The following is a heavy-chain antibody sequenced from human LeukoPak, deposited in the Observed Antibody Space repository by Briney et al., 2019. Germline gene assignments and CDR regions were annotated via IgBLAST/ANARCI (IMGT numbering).Heavy chain of an antibody. Sequence: PGGSLRLSCAVSGFTFSSYWMSWVRQAPGKGLEWVSGINWNGGSTGYADSVKGRFTISRDNAKNSLYLQMNSLRAEDTAVYYCAKDPSWNVLSLDYWGQGTLVTVSS. CDR2: INWNGGST. CDR1: GFTFSSYW. CDR3: AKDPSWNVLSLDY. J-gene: IGHJ4*02. V-gene: IGHV3-20*04. D-gene: IGHD1-1*01.